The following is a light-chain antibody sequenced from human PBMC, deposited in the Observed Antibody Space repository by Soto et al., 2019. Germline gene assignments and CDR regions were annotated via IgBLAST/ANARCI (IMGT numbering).Light chain of an antibody. V-gene: IGKV3-15*01. Sequence: EIVMTQSPATLSVSPGERATLSCRASQSVSSNLAWYQQKPGQAPRLLIYGASTRATGIPARFSGSGSGTEFTLTISSQQSEDFAVYYCQQYNNWPWCGRTFCPGTKVDIK. J-gene: IGKJ3*01. CDR2: GAS. CDR3: QQYNNWPWCGRT. CDR1: QSVSSN.